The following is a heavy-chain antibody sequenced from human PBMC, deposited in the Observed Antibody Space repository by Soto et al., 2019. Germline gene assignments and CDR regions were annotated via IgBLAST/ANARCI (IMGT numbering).Heavy chain of an antibody. J-gene: IGHJ6*02. CDR3: ARSATRGYSSDVYYYYGMDV. CDR2: ISYDGSNK. Sequence: QVQLVESGGGVVQPGRSLRLSCAASGFTFSSYAMHWVRQAPGKGLEWVAVISYDGSNKYYADSVKGRFTISRDNSKNALYLQMSSLGAEDTAVYYCARSATRGYSSDVYYYYGMDVWGQGTTVTVSS. V-gene: IGHV3-30-3*01. D-gene: IGHD6-19*01. CDR1: GFTFSSYA.